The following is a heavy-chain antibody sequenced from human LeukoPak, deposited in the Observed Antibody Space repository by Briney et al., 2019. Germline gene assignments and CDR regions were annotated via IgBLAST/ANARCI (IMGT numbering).Heavy chain of an antibody. D-gene: IGHD3-16*01. V-gene: IGHV1-24*01. CDR2: FTPEEHKT. Sequence: GASVKVSCKVSGHSLTELSMHWVRQAPGKGLEWMGGFTPEEHKTIYAQKFQGRVTMTRDTSISTAYMELSRLRSDDTAVYYCARGAPRYYFDYWGQGTLVTVSS. CDR3: ARGAPRYYFDY. CDR1: GHSLTELS. J-gene: IGHJ4*02.